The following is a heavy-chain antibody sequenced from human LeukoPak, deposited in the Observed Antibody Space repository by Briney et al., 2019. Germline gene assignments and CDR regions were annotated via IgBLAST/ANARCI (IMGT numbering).Heavy chain of an antibody. CDR3: ARVHSRSGSPPYFDY. D-gene: IGHD3-10*01. CDR1: GGSFSGYY. Sequence: SETLSLTCAVYGGSFSGYYWSWIRQPPGKGLEWIGEINHSGSTNYNPSLKSRVTISVDTSKNQFSLKLSSVTAADTAVYYCARVHSRSGSPPYFDYWGQGTLVTVSS. J-gene: IGHJ4*02. V-gene: IGHV4-34*01. CDR2: INHSGST.